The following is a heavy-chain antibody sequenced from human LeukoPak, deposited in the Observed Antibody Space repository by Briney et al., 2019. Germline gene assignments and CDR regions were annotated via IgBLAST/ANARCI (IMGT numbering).Heavy chain of an antibody. D-gene: IGHD5-24*01. Sequence: GGSLRLSCAASGFSFNDYTMNWVRQAPGKGLEWVSYISSSSSTIYYAESVKGRFTISRDNAKNSLYLQMNSLRDEDTAVYYCARDWPRDGYHEIFEYWGQGTLVTVSS. CDR2: ISSSSSTI. CDR1: GFSFNDYT. J-gene: IGHJ4*02. CDR3: ARDWPRDGYHEIFEY. V-gene: IGHV3-48*02.